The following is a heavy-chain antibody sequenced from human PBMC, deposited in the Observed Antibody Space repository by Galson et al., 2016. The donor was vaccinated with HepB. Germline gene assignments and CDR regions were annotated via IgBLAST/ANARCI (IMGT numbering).Heavy chain of an antibody. Sequence: LRLSCAASGFTFSRYAMHWVRQAPGKGLEWVAVMSYDGSNKYYADSVRGRFTISRDNSRDTLYLEMKRLRPEDTALYYCARTPRTTVFDYWGQGTLVTVSS. CDR1: GFTFSRYA. V-gene: IGHV3-30*04. CDR2: MSYDGSNK. D-gene: IGHD1-14*01. J-gene: IGHJ4*02. CDR3: ARTPRTTVFDY.